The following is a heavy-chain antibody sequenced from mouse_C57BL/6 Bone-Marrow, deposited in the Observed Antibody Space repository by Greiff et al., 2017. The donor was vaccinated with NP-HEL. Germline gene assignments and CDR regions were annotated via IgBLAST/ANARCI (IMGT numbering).Heavy chain of an antibody. CDR2: ISSGSSTI. Sequence: EVQRVESGGGLVKPGGSLKLSCAASGFTFSDYGMHWVRQAPEKGLEWVAYISSGSSTIYYADTVKGRFTISRDNAKNTLFLQMTSLRSEDTAMYYCARTGYYGSSPWYFDVWGTGTTVTVSS. CDR3: ARTGYYGSSPWYFDV. D-gene: IGHD1-1*01. J-gene: IGHJ1*03. V-gene: IGHV5-17*01. CDR1: GFTFSDYG.